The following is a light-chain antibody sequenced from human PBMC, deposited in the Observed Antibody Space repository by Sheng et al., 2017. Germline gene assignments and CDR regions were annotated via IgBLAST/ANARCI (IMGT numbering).Light chain of an antibody. J-gene: IGLJ2*01. Sequence: QSALTQPASVSGSPGQSITISCTGTSSDVGGYNHVSWYQQHPGEVPKLMIYDVNNRPSGVSDRFSGSKSGNTASLTISGLQPEDDADYYCSSHRNGDSLIFGGGTKVTVL. V-gene: IGLV2-14*03. CDR2: DVN. CDR1: SSDVGGYNH. CDR3: SSHRNGDSLI.